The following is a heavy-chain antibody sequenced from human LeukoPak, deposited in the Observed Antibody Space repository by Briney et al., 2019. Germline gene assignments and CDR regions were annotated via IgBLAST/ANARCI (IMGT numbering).Heavy chain of an antibody. J-gene: IGHJ4*01. D-gene: IGHD2-8*01. CDR2: ISSTVDTT. CDR1: GFTFKIHG. V-gene: IGHV3-23*01. Sequence: GRSLRLSWVPAGFTFKIHGMSWVRQAPGKGLEWVSHISSTVDTTYYADSVKGQLTISRDNSKNTLYLQMNSLRAEDTAVYYCARVWSDCTLPRCYKGIFDYWGQGTLVTVSS. CDR3: ARVWSDCTLPRCYKGIFDY.